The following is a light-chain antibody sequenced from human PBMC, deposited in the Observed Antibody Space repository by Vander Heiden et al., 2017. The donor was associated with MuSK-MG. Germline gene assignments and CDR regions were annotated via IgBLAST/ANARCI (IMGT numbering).Light chain of an antibody. CDR2: GNS. Sequence: QSVLTQPPSVSGAPGQRATISCTGSSSNIGEGCDGHWYRQLPGTAPKLLIYGNSNRPSGVPDRFSGSKSGTSASLAITGLQAEDEADYYCQSYDSSLSGSVVFGGGTKLTVL. V-gene: IGLV1-40*01. J-gene: IGLJ2*01. CDR3: QSYDSSLSGSVV. CDR1: SSNIGEGCD.